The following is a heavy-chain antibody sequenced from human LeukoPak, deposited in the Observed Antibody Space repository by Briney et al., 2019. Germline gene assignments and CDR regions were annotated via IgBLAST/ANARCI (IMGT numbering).Heavy chain of an antibody. Sequence: GGSLRLSCATSGFTFSSYAMSWVRQAPGKGLEWVSAISGSGGSTYYADSVKGRFTISRDNSKNTLYLQMNSLRAEDTAVYYCAKDPPYSSSWYPLDYWGQGTLVTVSS. CDR2: ISGSGGST. V-gene: IGHV3-23*01. J-gene: IGHJ4*02. D-gene: IGHD6-13*01. CDR3: AKDPPYSSSWYPLDY. CDR1: GFTFSSYA.